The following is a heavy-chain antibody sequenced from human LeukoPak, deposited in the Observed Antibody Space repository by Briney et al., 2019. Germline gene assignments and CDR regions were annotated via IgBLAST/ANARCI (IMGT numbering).Heavy chain of an antibody. D-gene: IGHD2-8*01. J-gene: IGHJ3*02. V-gene: IGHV3-30*04. Sequence: GGSLRLSYAASGFTFISYAIHWVRQAPGKGLEWVAVISFHGTDSFYADSVKGRFTISRDNSKNTLYLQMSSLRADDTAVYYCARLPMIYCSNGVCTLAPLYAFDIWGQGTMVTVSS. CDR3: ARLPMIYCSNGVCTLAPLYAFDI. CDR2: ISFHGTDS. CDR1: GFTFISYA.